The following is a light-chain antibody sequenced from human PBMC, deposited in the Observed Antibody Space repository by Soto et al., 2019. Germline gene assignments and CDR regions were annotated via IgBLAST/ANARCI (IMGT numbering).Light chain of an antibody. CDR3: QQSYDISPIT. J-gene: IGKJ5*01. V-gene: IGKV1-39*01. CDR2: AAS. CDR1: ETISTF. Sequence: DIQMTQSPSSLSVSVGDRGTMTCRASETISTFLNWYQVKPGKAPKLLIYAASTLQDGVPSGFSGSGSGTDFTLTINSLQPEDFASYYCQQSYDISPITFGQGTRLEIK.